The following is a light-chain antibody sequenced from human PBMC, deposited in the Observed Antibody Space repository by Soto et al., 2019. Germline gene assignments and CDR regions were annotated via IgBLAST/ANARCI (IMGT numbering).Light chain of an antibody. CDR3: QQYVRYPLT. V-gene: IGKV1-5*03. CDR1: QSISTW. CDR2: RAS. J-gene: IGKJ4*01. Sequence: DIQMTQSPSTLSAFVGDRVTITCRVSQSISTWLAWYQQKPGKAPKILIYRASTLESGVPSRFSGSGSGTEFTLTISSLQPDDFATFYCQQYVRYPLTFGGGTKVEIK.